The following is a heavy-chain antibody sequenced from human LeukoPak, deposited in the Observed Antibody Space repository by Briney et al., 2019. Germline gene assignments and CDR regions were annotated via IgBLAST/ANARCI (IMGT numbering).Heavy chain of an antibody. CDR1: DFTFSTYS. V-gene: IGHV3-48*01. CDR3: TRGYTWSSYANYYYYMDV. D-gene: IGHD5-12*01. CDR2: ITSSGSTV. J-gene: IGHJ6*03. Sequence: GGSLRLSCAASDFTFSTYSMNWVRQAPGQGLEWLSHITSSGSTVFYADSVKGRFTISRDNANNSVSLQMNSLRADDTAVYYCTRGYTWSSYANYYYYMDVWGKGTTVTVSS.